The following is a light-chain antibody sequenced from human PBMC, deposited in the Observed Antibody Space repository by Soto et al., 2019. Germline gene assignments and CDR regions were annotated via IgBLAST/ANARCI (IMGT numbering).Light chain of an antibody. V-gene: IGKV3-20*01. CDR2: DIS. CDR1: QSVSSN. Sequence: ETVMTQSPATLSVSPGERATLSCRASQSVSSNLAWYQQKPGQPPRLLIYDISTRATGIPTRFSGSGSGTDFTLTISRLEPEDFAVYHCHQYGGSPPTFGQGTKVDIK. CDR3: HQYGGSPPT. J-gene: IGKJ1*01.